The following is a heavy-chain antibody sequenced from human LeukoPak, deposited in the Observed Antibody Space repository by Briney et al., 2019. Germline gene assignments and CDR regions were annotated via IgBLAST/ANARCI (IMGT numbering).Heavy chain of an antibody. CDR2: ISAYNGST. CDR3: ARCSGWFGEFLAFDI. CDR1: GYTFTSYG. V-gene: IGHV1-18*01. J-gene: IGHJ3*02. Sequence: ASVKVSCKASGYTFTSYGICWVRQAPGQGLEWMGWISAYNGSTNSAQNLQGRLTMTTDTSTRTAHMELRSLTSDDTAWYYCARCSGWFGEFLAFDIWGQGTMVTVSS. D-gene: IGHD3-10*01.